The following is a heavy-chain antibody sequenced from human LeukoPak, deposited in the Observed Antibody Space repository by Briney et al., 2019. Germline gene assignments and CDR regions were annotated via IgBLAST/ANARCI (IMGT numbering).Heavy chain of an antibody. CDR3: ARVIGSNRDSGYAS. CDR1: GFTFSSYW. D-gene: IGHD5-12*01. V-gene: IGHV3-74*01. Sequence: GGSLRLSCAASGFTFSSYWMHWVRQAPGKGQVWVSRINSDGSSTSYADSVKGRFTISRDNAKNTLYLQMNSLRAEDTAVYYCARVIGSNRDSGYASWGQGTLVTVSS. CDR2: INSDGSST. J-gene: IGHJ4*02.